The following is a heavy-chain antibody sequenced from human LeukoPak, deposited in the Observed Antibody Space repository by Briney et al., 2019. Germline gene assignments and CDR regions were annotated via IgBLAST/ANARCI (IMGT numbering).Heavy chain of an antibody. V-gene: IGHV3-30-3*01. Sequence: GGSLRLSCAASGFTFSSYAMHWVRQAPGKGLEWVAVISYDGNNKYYADSVKGRFTLSRDNSKNTLYLQMNSLRAEDTALYYCATLPTWGQGTLVTVSS. D-gene: IGHD4-17*01. CDR1: GFTFSSYA. CDR2: ISYDGNNK. J-gene: IGHJ4*02. CDR3: ATLPT.